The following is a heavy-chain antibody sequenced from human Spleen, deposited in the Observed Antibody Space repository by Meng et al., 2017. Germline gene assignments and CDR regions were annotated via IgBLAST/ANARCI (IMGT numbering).Heavy chain of an antibody. CDR2: ISSSSGYI. D-gene: IGHD3-22*01. CDR3: ARDRENYYDSSGYYPHAYDI. V-gene: IGHV3-21*01. J-gene: IGHJ3*02. Sequence: GESLKISCAASGFTFSSYEMNWVRQAPGKGLEWVSSISSSSGYIYYADSVKGRFTISRDNAKNSLYLQMNSLRVEDTAVYYCARDRENYYDSSGYYPHAYDIWGQGTMVTVSS. CDR1: GFTFSSYE.